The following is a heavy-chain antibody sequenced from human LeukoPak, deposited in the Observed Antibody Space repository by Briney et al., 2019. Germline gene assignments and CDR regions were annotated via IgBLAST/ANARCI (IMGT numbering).Heavy chain of an antibody. CDR2: IFYTGDS. Sequence: SETLSLTCTVSGVSSSSSYWSWIRQPPGKGLERIGYIFYTGDSNHNPSFKSRVSISLDTSKDQISLKLSSVTAADTAVYYCARGESAWGIRYNWNDDGAFDIWGQGTMVTVSS. D-gene: IGHD1-20*01. V-gene: IGHV4-59*08. CDR3: ARGESAWGIRYNWNDDGAFDI. J-gene: IGHJ3*02. CDR1: GVSSSSSY.